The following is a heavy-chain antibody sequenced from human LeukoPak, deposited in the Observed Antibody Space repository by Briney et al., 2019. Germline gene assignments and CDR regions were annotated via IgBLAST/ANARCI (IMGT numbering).Heavy chain of an antibody. CDR3: ATLTVPSSGWYGPYDFDY. Sequence: PGGSLRLSCAASGFTFSSYGMHWVRQAPGKGLEWVSSISSSSSYIYYADSVKGRFTISRDNAKNSLYLQMNSLRAEDTAVYYCATLTVPSSGWYGPYDFDYWGQGTLVTVSS. CDR1: GFTFSSYG. V-gene: IGHV3-21*01. CDR2: ISSSSSYI. J-gene: IGHJ4*02. D-gene: IGHD6-19*01.